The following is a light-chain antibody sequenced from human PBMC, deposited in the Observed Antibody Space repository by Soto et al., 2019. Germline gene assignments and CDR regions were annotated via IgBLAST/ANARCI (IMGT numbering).Light chain of an antibody. J-gene: IGKJ1*01. CDR3: QQYYSYPRT. V-gene: IGKV1-8*01. CDR2: AAS. Sequence: AIRMTQSPSSFSASTGDRVTITCRASQGISSYLAWYQQKPGKAPKLLIYAASTLQSGVPSRFSGSGSGTDFTLTISCLQSEDFATYYCQQYYSYPRTFDQGTKVEIK. CDR1: QGISSY.